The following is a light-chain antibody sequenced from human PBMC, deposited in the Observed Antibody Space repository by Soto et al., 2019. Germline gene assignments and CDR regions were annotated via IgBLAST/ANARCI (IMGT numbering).Light chain of an antibody. V-gene: IGKV1-5*03. J-gene: IGKJ1*01. CDR2: KAS. Sequence: DIQMTQSPATLSASVGDRVTITCRASQSIRNYLAWYQQKPGKAPQVLIYKASNLETGVPSRFSGSGSGTEFALFISSLQPDDFAPYYCQQYHNDSPWTFGQGTKVEVK. CDR3: QQYHNDSPWT. CDR1: QSIRNY.